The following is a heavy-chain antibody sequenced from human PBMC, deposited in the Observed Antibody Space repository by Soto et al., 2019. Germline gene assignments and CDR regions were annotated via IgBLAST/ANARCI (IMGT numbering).Heavy chain of an antibody. CDR1: GYTFTSYC. J-gene: IGHJ5*02. V-gene: IGHV1-18*01. CDR3: ARDRAPYCDILTGFDSPAPPNWFDP. D-gene: IGHD3-9*01. Sequence: ASVKVSCKASGYTFTSYCISWVRQAPGQGLEWMGWISAYNGNTNYAQKLQGRVTMTTDTSTSTAYMELRSLRSDDTAVYYCARDRAPYCDILTGFDSPAPPNWFDPWGQGTLVTVSS. CDR2: ISAYNGNT.